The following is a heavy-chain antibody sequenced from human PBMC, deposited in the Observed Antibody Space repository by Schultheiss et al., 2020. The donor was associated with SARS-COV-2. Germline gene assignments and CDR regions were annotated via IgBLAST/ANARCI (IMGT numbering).Heavy chain of an antibody. V-gene: IGHV3-23*01. CDR1: GFTFSRSV. Sequence: GGSLRLSCAASGFTFSRSVMSWVRQAPGKGLEWVSAISDSDDNTYYADSAKGRFTISRDNSKNTLYLQMNSLRAEDTAVYYCARDVVPAAAGSHYYYGMDVWGQGTTVTVSS. CDR2: ISDSDDNT. D-gene: IGHD6-13*01. CDR3: ARDVVPAAAGSHYYYGMDV. J-gene: IGHJ6*02.